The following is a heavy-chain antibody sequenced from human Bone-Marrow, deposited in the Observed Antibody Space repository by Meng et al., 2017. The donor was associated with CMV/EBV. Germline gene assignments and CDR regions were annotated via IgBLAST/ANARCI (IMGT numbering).Heavy chain of an antibody. CDR1: GFTFSSYA. CDR2: ISGSGGST. J-gene: IGHJ3*02. V-gene: IGHV3-23*01. Sequence: GGSLRLSCAASGFTFSSYAMSWVRQAPGKGLEWVSAISGSGGSTYYADSVKGRFTISRHNSLKTLYLQMNSLRAEDTAFYYCAKAPLINIWGQGTMVTVSS. CDR3: AKAPLINI. D-gene: IGHD3-10*01.